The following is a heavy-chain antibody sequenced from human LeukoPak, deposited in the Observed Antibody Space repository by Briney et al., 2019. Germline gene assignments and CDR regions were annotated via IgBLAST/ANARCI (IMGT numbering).Heavy chain of an antibody. Sequence: PGGSLRLSCAASGYSFRTYEMNWVRQAPGKGLEGVAYISSIGSTVYYADSVKGRFTISSDNAKNSLYLQMHGLRAEDTAVYYCARDPDVSCGGGCYSGYFDYWGQGTPVTVSS. V-gene: IGHV3-48*03. CDR1: GYSFRTYE. D-gene: IGHD2-21*02. CDR2: ISSIGSTV. J-gene: IGHJ4*02. CDR3: ARDPDVSCGGGCYSGYFDY.